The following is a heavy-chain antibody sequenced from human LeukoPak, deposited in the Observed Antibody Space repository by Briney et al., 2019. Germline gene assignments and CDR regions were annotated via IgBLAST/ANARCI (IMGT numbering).Heavy chain of an antibody. CDR2: ISSSSSYI. Sequence: PGGSLRLSCAASGFTFSSYSMNWVRQAPGKGLEWVSSISSSSSYIYYADSVKGRFTISRDNAKNSLYLQMNSLRAEDTAVYYCASVPQYYYDSSGYYFDAFDIWGQGTMVTVSS. J-gene: IGHJ3*02. CDR3: ASVPQYYYDSSGYYFDAFDI. CDR1: GFTFSSYS. V-gene: IGHV3-21*01. D-gene: IGHD3-22*01.